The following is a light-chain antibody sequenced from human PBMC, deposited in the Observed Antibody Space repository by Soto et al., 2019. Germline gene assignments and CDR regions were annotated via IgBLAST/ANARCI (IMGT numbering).Light chain of an antibody. CDR1: QSISSW. J-gene: IGKJ2*01. CDR3: QQYNRYPYT. Sequence: DIEMTQSPSTLSASLGDRVTIPCRASQSISSWLAWYQQKPGQAPRLLIYEASSLDSGVPSRFSGSGSGTEFTLTISSRQPADFATYYCQQYNRYPYTFGQGTKVDIK. CDR2: EAS. V-gene: IGKV1-5*03.